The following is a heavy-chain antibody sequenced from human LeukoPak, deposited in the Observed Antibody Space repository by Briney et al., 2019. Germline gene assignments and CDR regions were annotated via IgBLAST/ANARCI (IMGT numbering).Heavy chain of an antibody. CDR2: IRSKAYGGTT. V-gene: IGHV3-49*03. D-gene: IGHD3-22*01. J-gene: IGHJ4*02. Sequence: GGSLRLSCTASGFTFGDYAMSWFRQAPGKGLEWGGFIRSKAYGGTTEYAASVKGRFAISRDDSKSIAHLQMNSLKTEDTAVYYCTRDLRRSGYSDYWGQGTLVTVSS. CDR1: GFTFGDYA. CDR3: TRDLRRSGYSDY.